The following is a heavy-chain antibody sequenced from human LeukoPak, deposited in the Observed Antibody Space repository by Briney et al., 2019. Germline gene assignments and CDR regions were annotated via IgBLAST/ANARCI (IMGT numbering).Heavy chain of an antibody. CDR1: GGPISFYY. D-gene: IGHD6-13*01. CDR2: IYYSGST. J-gene: IGHJ5*02. Sequence: SETLSLTCTVSGGPISFYYWSWIRQPPGKGLEWIGYIYYSGSTNYNPSLKSRVTISIDTSKNQFSLKLSSVTAADTAVYYCARNGAAAGSDWFDPWGQGTLVTVSS. CDR3: ARNGAAAGSDWFDP. V-gene: IGHV4-59*01.